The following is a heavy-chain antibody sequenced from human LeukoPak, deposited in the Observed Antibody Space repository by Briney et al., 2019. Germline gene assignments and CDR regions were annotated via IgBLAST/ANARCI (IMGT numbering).Heavy chain of an antibody. D-gene: IGHD3-22*01. V-gene: IGHV3-11*01. CDR1: GFTFTDYY. CDR3: AYGDYDSKVAAFDI. Sequence: GGSLRLSCEVSGFTFTDYYMTWIRQAPGKTLEWISYISSFGDVISYADSVKGRFTVSRDNAKNSLSLQMNSLRAEDTAVYYCAYGDYDSKVAAFDIWGQGTMVTVSS. CDR2: ISSFGDVI. J-gene: IGHJ3*02.